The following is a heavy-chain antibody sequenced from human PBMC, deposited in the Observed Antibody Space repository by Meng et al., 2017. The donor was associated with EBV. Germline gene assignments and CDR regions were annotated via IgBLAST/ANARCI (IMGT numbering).Heavy chain of an antibody. CDR3: TRMSSPLDY. V-gene: IGHV3-73*02. J-gene: IGHJ4*02. CDR2: IRSKAKSYAT. D-gene: IGHD2-2*01. Sequence: EVEWGGAGGGLVQPGGSLKLSCEASGFTFSGYAMHWVRQASGKGLEWVGRIRSKAKSYATAYAASVKGRFTISRDDSKNTAYLQMNSLKTEDTAVYYCTRMSSPLDYWGQGTLVTVSS. CDR1: GFTFSGYA.